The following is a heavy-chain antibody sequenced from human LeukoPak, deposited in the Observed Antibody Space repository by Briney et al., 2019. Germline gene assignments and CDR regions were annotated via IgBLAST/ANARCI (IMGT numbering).Heavy chain of an antibody. J-gene: IGHJ4*02. CDR2: IYSGGST. Sequence: QAGGSLRLSCAASGFTVSSNYMSWVRQAPGKGLEWVSVIYSGGSTFYVDSVQGRFTISRDNSNNTLFLQMNRLRVEDTAVYYCARVGYTSGWYRHWGQGTLVTVSS. D-gene: IGHD6-19*01. CDR1: GFTVSSNY. CDR3: ARVGYTSGWYRH. V-gene: IGHV3-66*01.